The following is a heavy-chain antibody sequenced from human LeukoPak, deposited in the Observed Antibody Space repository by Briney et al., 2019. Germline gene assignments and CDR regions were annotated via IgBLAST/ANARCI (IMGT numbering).Heavy chain of an antibody. D-gene: IGHD5-24*01. CDR2: ISWNSGSI. CDR1: GFTFSSYS. CDR3: AKDMDGYNPNDAFDI. V-gene: IGHV3-9*01. Sequence: GGSLRLSCAASGFTFSSYSMNWVRQAPGKGLEWVSGISWNSGSIGYADSVKGRFTISRDNAKNSLYLQMNSLRAEDTALYYCAKDMDGYNPNDAFDIWGQGTMVTVSS. J-gene: IGHJ3*02.